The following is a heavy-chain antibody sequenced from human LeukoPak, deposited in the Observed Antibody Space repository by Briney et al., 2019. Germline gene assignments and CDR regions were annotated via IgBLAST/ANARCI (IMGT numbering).Heavy chain of an antibody. D-gene: IGHD6-13*01. V-gene: IGHV6-1*01. CDR2: TYYRSKWYD. CDR3: AREYSSNWDFDY. Sequence: PSQTLSLTCAISGDSVSSNSAAWNWIRQSPARGLEWLGRTYYRSKWYDDYAVSVKSRITFNPDTSKNQLSLRLNSVTAEDAAVYYCAREYSSNWDFDYWGQGTLVTVSS. CDR1: GDSVSSNSAA. J-gene: IGHJ4*02.